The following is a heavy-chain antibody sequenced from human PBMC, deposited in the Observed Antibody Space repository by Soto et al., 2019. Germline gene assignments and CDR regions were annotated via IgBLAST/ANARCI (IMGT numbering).Heavy chain of an antibody. D-gene: IGHD6-19*01. CDR1: GYTFSSYG. CDR2: SSVYSGKT. J-gene: IGHJ6*02. Sequence: ASVKVSCKASGYTFSSYGITWVRQAPGQGLEWMGFSSVYSGKTSYAQRLQDRVTMSTDTSTSTAYMELRSLRSYDTAFYYCARSAMAGDSYYYGMDXLGRGTTVAVS. CDR3: ARSAMAGDSYYYGMDX. V-gene: IGHV1-18*04.